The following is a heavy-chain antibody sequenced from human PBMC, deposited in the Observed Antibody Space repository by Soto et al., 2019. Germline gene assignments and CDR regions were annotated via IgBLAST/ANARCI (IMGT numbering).Heavy chain of an antibody. D-gene: IGHD3-22*01. Sequence: ASVKVSCKASGYTFTGYYMHWVRQAPGQGLEWMGWINPNSGGTNYAQKFQGWVTMTRATSISTAYMELSRLRSDDTAVYYCARGDSSGYYSISYYDMHSWDHGTPVTVS. J-gene: IGHJ6*02. V-gene: IGHV1-2*04. CDR2: INPNSGGT. CDR3: ARGDSSGYYSISYYDMHS. CDR1: GYTFTGYY.